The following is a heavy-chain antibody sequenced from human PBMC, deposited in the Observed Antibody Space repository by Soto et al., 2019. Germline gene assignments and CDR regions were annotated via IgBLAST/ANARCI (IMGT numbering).Heavy chain of an antibody. CDR2: IKSKTDGGTT. D-gene: IGHD3-9*01. CDR3: TTDRGLTGLDY. CDR1: GVTFTSYA. Sequence: GSLRLSCAASGVTFTSYAMTWVRQVPGKGLEWVGRIKSKTDGGTTDYAAPVKGRFTISRDDSKNTLYLQMNSLKTEDTAVYYCTTDRGLTGLDYWGQGTLVTVSS. J-gene: IGHJ4*02. V-gene: IGHV3-15*01.